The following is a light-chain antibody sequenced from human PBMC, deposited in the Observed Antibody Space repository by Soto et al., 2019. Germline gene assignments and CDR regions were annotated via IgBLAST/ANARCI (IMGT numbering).Light chain of an antibody. CDR1: RNDVGDYKY. J-gene: IGLJ1*01. Sequence: QSALTQPASVSGSPGQSITISCTGTRNDVGDYKYVSWYQQHPGKAPKLILYEVSNRPSGVSNRFSGSKSGNTASLTISGLQAEDEADYYCSSYTSHSTPYVFGTGTKLTVL. CDR3: SSYTSHSTPYV. V-gene: IGLV2-14*01. CDR2: EVS.